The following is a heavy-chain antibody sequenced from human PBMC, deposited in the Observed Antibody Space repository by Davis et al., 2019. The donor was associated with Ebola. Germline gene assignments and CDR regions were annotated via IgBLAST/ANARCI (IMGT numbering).Heavy chain of an antibody. J-gene: IGHJ6*02. D-gene: IGHD1-26*01. CDR2: INSDGSST. CDR3: ARGSRSQHKWELLGDHHYYYGMDV. Sequence: HTGGSLRLSCAASGFTFSSYWMHWVRQAPGKGLVWVSRINSDGSSTSYADSVKGRFTISRDNAKNTLYLQMNSLRAEDTAVYYCARGSRSQHKWELLGDHHYYYGMDVWGQGTTVTVSS. V-gene: IGHV3-74*01. CDR1: GFTFSSYW.